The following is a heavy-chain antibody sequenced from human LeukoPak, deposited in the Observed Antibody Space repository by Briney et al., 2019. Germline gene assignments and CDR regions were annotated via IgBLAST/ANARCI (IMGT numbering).Heavy chain of an antibody. CDR1: GFMFSSNW. Sequence: GGSLRLSCAASGFMFSSNWMSWVRLAPGKGLEWVAVIWYDGSNKYYADSVKGRFTISRDNSKNTLYLQMNSLRAEDTAVYYCARDLGSSSWSPIYWGQGTLVTVSS. J-gene: IGHJ4*02. V-gene: IGHV3-33*08. CDR2: IWYDGSNK. CDR3: ARDLGSSSWSPIY. D-gene: IGHD6-13*01.